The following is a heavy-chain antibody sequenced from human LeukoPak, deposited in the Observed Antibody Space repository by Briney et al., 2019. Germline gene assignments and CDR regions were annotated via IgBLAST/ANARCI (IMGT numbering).Heavy chain of an antibody. CDR2: ISSSSSYI. Sequence: SGGSVRLSCAASGFTFSTYSMNWVRQAPGKGLEWVSSISSSSSYIYYADSVKGRFTISRDNAKNSLYLQMNSLRAEDTAVYYCAREYSSSLDVWGQGTTVTVSS. CDR3: AREYSSSLDV. CDR1: GFTFSTYS. D-gene: IGHD2-15*01. J-gene: IGHJ6*02. V-gene: IGHV3-21*01.